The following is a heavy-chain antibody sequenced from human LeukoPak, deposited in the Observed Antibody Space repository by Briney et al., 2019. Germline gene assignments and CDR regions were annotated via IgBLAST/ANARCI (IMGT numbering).Heavy chain of an antibody. D-gene: IGHD6-13*01. V-gene: IGHV1-46*01. CDR3: ARDDEGIAAGDDAFDI. Sequence: ASVKVSCKASGYTFTSYYMHWVRQAPGQGLEWMGIINPSGGSTNYAQKFQGRVTTTADESTSTAYMELSSLRSEDTAVYYCARDDEGIAAGDDAFDIWGQGTMVTVSS. CDR2: INPSGGST. J-gene: IGHJ3*02. CDR1: GYTFTSYY.